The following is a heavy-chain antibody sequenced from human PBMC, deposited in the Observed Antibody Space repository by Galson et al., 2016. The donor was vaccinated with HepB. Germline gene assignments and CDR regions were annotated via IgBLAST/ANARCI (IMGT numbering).Heavy chain of an antibody. J-gene: IGHJ2*01. CDR3: ARQFSTVTTLWYFNL. V-gene: IGHV5-10-1*01. D-gene: IGHD4-11*01. CDR1: GYNFTNYW. CDR2: IDPIDSYV. Sequence: QSGAEVKKPGESLRISCEGSGYNFTNYWINWVRQMPGEGLEWMGRIDPIDSYVRYSPSFQGRVTITADKSTSTAYLQWSSVEASDTAMFYCARQFSTVTTLWYFNLWGRGTLFTVSS.